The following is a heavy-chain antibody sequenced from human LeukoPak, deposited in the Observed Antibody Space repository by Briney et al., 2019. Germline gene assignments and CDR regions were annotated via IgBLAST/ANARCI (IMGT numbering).Heavy chain of an antibody. CDR3: ARSYDFWSGYYFDY. V-gene: IGHV4-61*02. Sequence: SETLSLTCTVSGGSISSGSYYWSWIRQPAGKGLGWIGRIYTSGSTNYNPSLKSRVTISVDTSKNQFSLKLSSVTAADTAVYYCARSYDFWSGYYFDYWGQGTLVTVSS. D-gene: IGHD3-3*01. CDR2: IYTSGST. CDR1: GGSISSGSYY. J-gene: IGHJ4*02.